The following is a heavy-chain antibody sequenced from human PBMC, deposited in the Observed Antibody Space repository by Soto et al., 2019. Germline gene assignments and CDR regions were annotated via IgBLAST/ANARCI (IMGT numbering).Heavy chain of an antibody. J-gene: IGHJ4*02. D-gene: IGHD2-2*01. V-gene: IGHV1-3*01. CDR1: GYTSTNYG. CDR2: INAGSGNT. CDR3: ANDIIVIPGAKSLDS. Sequence: ASVKVSCKASGYTSTNYGMHWVRQAPGQRLEWMGWINAGSGNTKYSQKFQGRITITRDTSASTVYMELSSLRSEDTAVYYCANDIIVIPGAKSLDSWGQGALVTVSS.